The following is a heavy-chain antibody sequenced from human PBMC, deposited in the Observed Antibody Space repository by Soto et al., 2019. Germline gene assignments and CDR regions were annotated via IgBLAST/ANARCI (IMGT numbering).Heavy chain of an antibody. Sequence: QVQLQESGPGLVKPSETLSLTCTVSGDYISSYYWSWIRQPPGKGLEWIAYIYYSGNTNYNPSLHSRVTIARDPYRTHFSLNLGAVTAADTAVYYGARSRSGCHWDSWGQGTLVTVSS. CDR2: IYYSGNT. D-gene: IGHD6-19*01. CDR3: ARSRSGCHWDS. V-gene: IGHV4-59*01. J-gene: IGHJ4*02. CDR1: GDYISSYY.